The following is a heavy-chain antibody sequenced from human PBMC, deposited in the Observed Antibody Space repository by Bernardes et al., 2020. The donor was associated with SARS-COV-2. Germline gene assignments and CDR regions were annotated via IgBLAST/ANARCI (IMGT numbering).Heavy chain of an antibody. V-gene: IGHV4-59*01. J-gene: IGHJ5*01. D-gene: IGHD3-10*01. CDR2: IYSSGST. CDR3: AREQNALVRGVIDS. Sequence: SEPLSLTCTVSGGSISGFYWSWIRQSPGKGLEWIGYIYSSGSTNNNPSLKSRVTISIDTSKNQFSLKVSSVTAADTAMYYCAREQNALVRGVIDSWGQGILVTVSS. CDR1: GGSISGFY.